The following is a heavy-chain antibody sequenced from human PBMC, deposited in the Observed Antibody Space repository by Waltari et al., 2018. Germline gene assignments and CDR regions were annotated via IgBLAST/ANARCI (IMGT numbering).Heavy chain of an antibody. V-gene: IGHV2-70*01. CDR2: IYWDDDK. CDR1: GFSLSPSETV. CDR3: ARDDASNYLGDRFDV. Sequence: QVTLKESGPALVKPTQTLTLTCTFSGFSLSPSETVVTWIRQPPGKALEWLAIIYWDDDKYYNTSLRSRLTISKDTSKNQVFLTMTNMDPVDTAKYYCARDDASNYLGDRFDVWGPGVMVTVSS. D-gene: IGHD1-26*01. J-gene: IGHJ5*02.